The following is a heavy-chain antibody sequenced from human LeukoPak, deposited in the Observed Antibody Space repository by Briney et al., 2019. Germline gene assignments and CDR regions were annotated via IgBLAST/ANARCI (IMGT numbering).Heavy chain of an antibody. CDR2: IYSGGST. CDR3: ARVEDSYVFDI. D-gene: IGHD3-22*01. J-gene: IGHJ3*02. CDR1: GFTVSSNY. Sequence: TGGSLRLSCAASGFTVSSNYMSWVRQAPGKGLEWVSVIYSGGSTYYADSVKGRFTISRDNSKNTLYLQMNSLRAEDTAVYYCARVEDSYVFDIWGQGTMVTVSS. V-gene: IGHV3-53*01.